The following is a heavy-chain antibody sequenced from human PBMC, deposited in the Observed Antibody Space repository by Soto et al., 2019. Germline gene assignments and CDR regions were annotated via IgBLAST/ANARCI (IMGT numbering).Heavy chain of an antibody. CDR3: SRRAQEGFDP. J-gene: IGHJ5*02. Sequence: PSETLSLTCTVSGGSIYSSPYYWGWIRQSPGRGLEWTASISYSGSTFYNPSLKSRVTIFVHTSKNEFSLKLSSVTAADTALYYCSRRAQEGFDPWGHGTLVTV. CDR2: ISYSGST. CDR1: GGSIYSSPYY. V-gene: IGHV4-39*01.